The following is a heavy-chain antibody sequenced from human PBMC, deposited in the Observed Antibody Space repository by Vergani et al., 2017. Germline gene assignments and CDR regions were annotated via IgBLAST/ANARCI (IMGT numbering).Heavy chain of an antibody. CDR3: ARQASYYYDRSGHYYEGCFDP. CDR2: TIPMLGAT. D-gene: IGHD3-22*01. Sequence: QVQLVQSGAEVKKPGSSVKVSCKASGGTFSSYAISWVRQAPGQGLEWMGRTIPMLGATNYAQKFQGRVTITADESTSTAYMELSSLRSEDTAVYYCARQASYYYDRSGHYYEGCFDPWGQGTLVTVSS. J-gene: IGHJ5*02. V-gene: IGHV1-69*13. CDR1: GGTFSSYA.